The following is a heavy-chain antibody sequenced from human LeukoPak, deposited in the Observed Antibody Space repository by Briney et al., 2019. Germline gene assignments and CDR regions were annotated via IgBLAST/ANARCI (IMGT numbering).Heavy chain of an antibody. D-gene: IGHD3-16*02. CDR1: AYTFTSYA. Sequence: GASVKVSCKASAYTFTSYAMHWVRQAPGQRLEWMGWINAGNGNTKYSQKFQGRVTITRDTSASTAYMELSSLRSEDTAVYYCARGGYVWGSYRPPYYFDYWGQGTLVTVSS. J-gene: IGHJ4*02. V-gene: IGHV1-3*01. CDR3: ARGGYVWGSYRPPYYFDY. CDR2: INAGNGNT.